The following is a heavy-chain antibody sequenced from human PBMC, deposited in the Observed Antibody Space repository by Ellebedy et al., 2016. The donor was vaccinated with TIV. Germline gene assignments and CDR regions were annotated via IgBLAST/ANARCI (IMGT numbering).Heavy chain of an antibody. CDR2: IIPLFGTD. CDR3: ATDRETLYSMVV. CDR1: GGSFSSYA. Sequence: SVKVSCKASGGSFSSYAISWVRQAPGQGLEWMGGIIPLFGTDNYAQKFKGRVTITADETTSTAYMELSSLRSEDTAVYYCATDRETLYSMVVWGQGTTVTVSS. J-gene: IGHJ6*02. D-gene: IGHD2-2*02. V-gene: IGHV1-69*13.